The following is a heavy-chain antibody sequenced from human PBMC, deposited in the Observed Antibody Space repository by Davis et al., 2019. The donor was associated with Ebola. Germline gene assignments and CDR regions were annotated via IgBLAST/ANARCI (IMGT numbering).Heavy chain of an antibody. CDR1: GFTFSSYA. J-gene: IGHJ6*02. CDR2: ISGSGGST. Sequence: GGSLRLSCAASGFTFSSYAMSWVRQAPGKGLEWVSAISGSGGSTYYADSVKGRFTIPRDNAKNSLYLQMNSLRAEDTAVYYCARWGSRNYYYYYGMDVWGQGTTVTVSS. V-gene: IGHV3-23*01. CDR3: ARWGSRNYYYYYGMDV. D-gene: IGHD3-16*01.